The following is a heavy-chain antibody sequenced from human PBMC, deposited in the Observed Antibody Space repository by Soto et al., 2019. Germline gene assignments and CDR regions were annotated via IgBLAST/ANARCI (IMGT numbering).Heavy chain of an antibody. CDR2: ISGSSDTI. CDR1: GFTLSSYN. V-gene: IGHV3-48*02. CDR3: ARDHGGSTWFVGIYSYFGVDV. D-gene: IGHD1-26*01. J-gene: IGHJ6*02. Sequence: EVQLVESGGGLVQPGGSLRLSCAASGFTLSSYNMNWVRQAPGKGREWVSYISGSSDTIYYADSVKGRFTISRDNAKTALYLQMDSLRDEDTAVYYCARDHGGSTWFVGIYSYFGVDVWGQGTTVTVSS.